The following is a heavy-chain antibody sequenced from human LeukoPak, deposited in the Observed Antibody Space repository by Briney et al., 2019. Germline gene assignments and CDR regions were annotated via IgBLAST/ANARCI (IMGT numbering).Heavy chain of an antibody. V-gene: IGHV4-59*08. CDR1: GGSISSYY. Sequence: SSETLSLTCTVSGGSISSYYWSWIRQPPGKGLEWIGYIYYSGSTNYNPSLKSRVTISVDTSKNQFSLKLSSVTAADTAVYYCARSTYYYDSSGYYSLPWDYWGQGTLVTVSS. J-gene: IGHJ4*02. D-gene: IGHD3-22*01. CDR2: IYYSGST. CDR3: ARSTYYYDSSGYYSLPWDY.